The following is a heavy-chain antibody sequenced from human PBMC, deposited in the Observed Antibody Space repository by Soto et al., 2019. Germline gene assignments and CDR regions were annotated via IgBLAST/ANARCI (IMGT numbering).Heavy chain of an antibody. D-gene: IGHD4-17*01. V-gene: IGHV3-9*01. Sequence: EVQLVESGGGLVQPGRSLRLSCAASGFTFDDYAMHWVRQAPGKGLEWVSGISWNSGSIGYADSVKGRFTISRDNAKNSLYLQMNSLRAEDTALYYCAKDIYGDYVNYDFDYWGQGTLVTVSS. CDR3: AKDIYGDYVNYDFDY. J-gene: IGHJ4*02. CDR1: GFTFDDYA. CDR2: ISWNSGSI.